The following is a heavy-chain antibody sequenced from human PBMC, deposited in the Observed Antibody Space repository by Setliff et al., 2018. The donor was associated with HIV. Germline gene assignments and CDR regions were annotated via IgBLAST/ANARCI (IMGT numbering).Heavy chain of an antibody. Sequence: SVKVSCKASGGTFSSYAISWVRQAPGQGLEWMGGIIPIFGTANYAQKFQGRVTITTDESTSTAYMELSSLRAEDTAAYYCARGPNRYSGTYSYYYYMDVWGKGTTVTVSS. CDR2: IIPIFGTA. CDR1: GGTFSSYA. CDR3: ARGPNRYSGTYSYYYYMDV. J-gene: IGHJ6*03. V-gene: IGHV1-69*05. D-gene: IGHD1-26*01.